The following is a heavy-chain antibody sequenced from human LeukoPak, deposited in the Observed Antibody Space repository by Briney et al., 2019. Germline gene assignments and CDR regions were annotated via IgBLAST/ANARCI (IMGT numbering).Heavy chain of an antibody. J-gene: IGHJ5*02. CDR1: GYTFTVYY. D-gene: IGHD6-13*01. Sequence: ASVKVSCKASGYTFTVYYMHWVRQAPGQGLEWMGWINPNSGGTNYAQKFQGRVTMTRDTSISTAYMELSRLRSDDTAVYYCARDLSSSWPLNWFDPWGQGTLVTVSS. CDR3: ARDLSSSWPLNWFDP. CDR2: INPNSGGT. V-gene: IGHV1-2*02.